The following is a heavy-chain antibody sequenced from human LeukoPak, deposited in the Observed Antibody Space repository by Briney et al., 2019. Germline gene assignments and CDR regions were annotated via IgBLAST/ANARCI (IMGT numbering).Heavy chain of an antibody. Sequence: GGSLRLSCAASGFTFISYWMRCVRQAPGKGLEWVANIKQDGSKKYYVDSVKGRFTISRDNTRNSLYLQMNSLRAEDTAVYFCARHRTWIGGIDYCGQGTLVTVSS. V-gene: IGHV3-7*01. D-gene: IGHD2-2*03. CDR3: ARHRTWIGGIDY. CDR2: IKQDGSKK. CDR1: GFTFISYW. J-gene: IGHJ4*02.